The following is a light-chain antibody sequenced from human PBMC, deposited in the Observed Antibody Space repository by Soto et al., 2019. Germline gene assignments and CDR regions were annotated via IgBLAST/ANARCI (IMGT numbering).Light chain of an antibody. CDR2: GAS. CDR1: QSVSSTY. J-gene: IGKJ2*01. Sequence: EIVLTQSPGTLSLSPGERATLSCRASQSVSSTYLAWYQQNPGQAPRLLIYGASSSATGIPDRFSGSGYGTDFTLTISRQGPENFTVYCCQQYGSSSYTFGPGTKLEIK. V-gene: IGKV3-20*01. CDR3: QQYGSSSYT.